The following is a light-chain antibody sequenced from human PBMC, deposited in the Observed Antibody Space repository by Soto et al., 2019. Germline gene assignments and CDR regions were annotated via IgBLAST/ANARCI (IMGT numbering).Light chain of an antibody. CDR3: AAWDDSLSGFDV. V-gene: IGLV1-44*01. CDR2: NND. CDR1: SSNIGSNT. J-gene: IGLJ1*01. Sequence: QSVLTQPPSASGTPGQRVTISCYGSSSNIGSNTVSWYQQLPGTAPKLLIYNNDHRPSGVPARFSGSKSDTSASLAISGLQSEDEADYYCAAWDDSLSGFDVFGTGTKVTVL.